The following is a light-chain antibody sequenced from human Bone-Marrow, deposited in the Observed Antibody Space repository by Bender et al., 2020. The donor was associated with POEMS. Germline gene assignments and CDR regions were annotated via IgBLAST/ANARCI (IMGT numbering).Light chain of an antibody. CDR1: KLGEEY. CDR3: QAWDSSTVL. Sequence: LTQPASVSGSPGQTASVTCSGDKLGEEYVCWYQQKPGQSPVLVVYQDNKRPSGIPERFSGSNSGNTATLTISGAQPMDEAAYYCQAWDSSTVLFGGGTKLTVL. J-gene: IGLJ2*01. V-gene: IGLV3-1*01. CDR2: QDN.